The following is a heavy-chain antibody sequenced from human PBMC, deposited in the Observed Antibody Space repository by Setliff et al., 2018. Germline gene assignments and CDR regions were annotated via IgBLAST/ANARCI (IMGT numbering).Heavy chain of an antibody. V-gene: IGHV3-74*03. Sequence: GGSLRLSCAASGFTFSSYWMHWVRQDPGKGLVWVSRVNDDGSSAMYSDSVKGRFTMSRDNAKNTLYLQMNSLRAEDTAVYYCARRHDYSNYWGQGTLVTVSS. CDR2: VNDDGSSA. J-gene: IGHJ4*02. D-gene: IGHD4-4*01. CDR1: GFTFSSYW. CDR3: ARRHDYSNY.